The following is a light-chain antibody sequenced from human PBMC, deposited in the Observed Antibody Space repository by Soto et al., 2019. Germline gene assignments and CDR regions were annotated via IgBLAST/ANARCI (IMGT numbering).Light chain of an antibody. CDR2: EVT. Sequence: QSALTQPPSASGSPGQSVTISCTGSSNDVGAYNYVSWYQQHPGKAPKLIIYEVTKRPSGVPDRFSGSKSGNTASLTVSGLQADDEADYYCCSYAGSYTSLYVFGTGTKVTVL. CDR1: SNDVGAYNY. J-gene: IGLJ1*01. CDR3: CSYAGSYTSLYV. V-gene: IGLV2-8*01.